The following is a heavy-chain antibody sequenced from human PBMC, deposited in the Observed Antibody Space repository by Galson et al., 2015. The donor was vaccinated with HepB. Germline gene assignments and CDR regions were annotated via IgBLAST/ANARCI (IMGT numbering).Heavy chain of an antibody. J-gene: IGHJ6*02. CDR3: SAVYGMDV. CDR2: ISYDGSNK. V-gene: IGHV3-30*04. CDR1: GFTFSSYA. Sequence: SLRLSCAASGFTFSSYAMHWVRQAPGKGLEWVAVISYDGSNKYYADSVKGRFTISRDNSKNTLYLQMNSLRAEDTAVYYCSAVYGMDVWGQGTTVTVSS.